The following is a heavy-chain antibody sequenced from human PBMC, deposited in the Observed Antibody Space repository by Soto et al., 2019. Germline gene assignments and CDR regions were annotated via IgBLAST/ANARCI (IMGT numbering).Heavy chain of an antibody. D-gene: IGHD3-22*01. J-gene: IGHJ4*02. CDR3: AIRPVTHDYDSSVYYEGDY. CDR1: GYTLTELS. V-gene: IGHV1-24*01. Sequence: ASVKVSCKVSGYTLTELSMHWVRQAPGKGPEWMGGFDPEDGEAIYAQKFQGRVTMTEDTSTDTAYRELSSLRSEDTAVYYCAIRPVTHDYDSSVYYEGDYGGEGTLVTVAS. CDR2: FDPEDGEA.